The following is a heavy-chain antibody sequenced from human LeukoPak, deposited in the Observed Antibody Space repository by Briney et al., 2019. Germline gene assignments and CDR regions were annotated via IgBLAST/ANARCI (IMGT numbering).Heavy chain of an antibody. CDR1: GASISSSNW. D-gene: IGHD3-10*01. CDR3: ARDNGGFGDYYYYYYMDV. J-gene: IGHJ6*03. Sequence: SGTLSLTCAVSGASISSSNWWSWVRQPPGKGLEWIGEIYHSGSTNYNPSLKSRVTISVDTSKNQFSLKLSSVTAADTAVYYCARDNGGFGDYYYYYYMDVWGKGTTVTVSS. CDR2: IYHSGST. V-gene: IGHV4-4*02.